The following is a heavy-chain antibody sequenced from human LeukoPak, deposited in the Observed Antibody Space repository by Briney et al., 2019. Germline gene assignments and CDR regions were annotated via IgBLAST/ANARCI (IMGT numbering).Heavy chain of an antibody. J-gene: IGHJ4*02. D-gene: IGHD5-24*01. Sequence: SETLSLTCAVYGGSFSGYYWSWIRQPPGKWLEWIGEINHSGSTNYNPSLKSRVTISVDTSKNQFSLKLSSVTAADTAVYYCAASQDGYFDYWGQGTLATVSS. CDR1: GGSFSGYY. V-gene: IGHV4-34*01. CDR3: AASQDGYFDY. CDR2: INHSGST.